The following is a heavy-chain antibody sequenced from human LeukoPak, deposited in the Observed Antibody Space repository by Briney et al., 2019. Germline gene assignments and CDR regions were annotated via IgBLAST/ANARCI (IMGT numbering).Heavy chain of an antibody. CDR2: ISGSGRTT. J-gene: IGHJ4*02. CDR1: GFTFSDYA. D-gene: IGHD1-1*01. V-gene: IGHV3-23*01. CDR3: ATTKQARRYFDY. Sequence: PGGSLRLSCAASGFTFSDYAVSWVRQAPGKGLEWVSGISGSGRTTYYAVSVKGRFVISRDNSKNTLYLQMNTLRAEDTAVYYCATTKQARRYFDYWGQGTLVTVSS.